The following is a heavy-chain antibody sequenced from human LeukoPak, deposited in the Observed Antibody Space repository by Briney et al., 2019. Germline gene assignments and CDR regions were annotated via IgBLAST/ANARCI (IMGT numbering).Heavy chain of an antibody. Sequence: ASVKVSCKASRHTVTAYYTHWLRQPPGQGLEWMGHINPNSGGTDYAQKFQGRVTMTRDTSISTAYMELSRLRSDDRAVYYCARLSSGYYVFDYWGQGTLVTVSS. J-gene: IGHJ4*02. CDR1: RHTVTAYY. CDR3: ARLSSGYYVFDY. CDR2: INPNSGGT. V-gene: IGHV1-2*06. D-gene: IGHD3-22*01.